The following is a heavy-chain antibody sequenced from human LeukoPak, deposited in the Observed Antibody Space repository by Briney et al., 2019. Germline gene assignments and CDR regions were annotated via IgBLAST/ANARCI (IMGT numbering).Heavy chain of an antibody. V-gene: IGHV4-39*07. Sequence: SETLSLTCTVSGGSISSSSYYWGWIRQPPGKGLEWIGSIYYSGSTYYNPSLKSRVTISVDTSKNQFSLKLSSVTAADTAVYYCARDRARGSLDGYNSLYDYWGQGTLVTVSS. CDR3: ARDRARGSLDGYNSLYDY. J-gene: IGHJ4*02. CDR2: IYYSGST. D-gene: IGHD5-24*01. CDR1: GGSISSSSYY.